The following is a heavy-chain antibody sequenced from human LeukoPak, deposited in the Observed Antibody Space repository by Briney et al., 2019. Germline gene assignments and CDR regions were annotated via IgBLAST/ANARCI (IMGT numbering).Heavy chain of an antibody. CDR2: IYYSGST. Sequence: SETLSLTCTVSGGSISSYYWSWIRQPPGKGLEWIGYIYYSGSTNYNPSLKSRVTISADTSKDQFSLKLSSVTAADTAVYYCARGYYDSSGYFSGYYFDYWGQGTLVTVSS. D-gene: IGHD3-22*01. J-gene: IGHJ4*02. CDR3: ARGYYDSSGYFSGYYFDY. V-gene: IGHV4-59*01. CDR1: GGSISSYY.